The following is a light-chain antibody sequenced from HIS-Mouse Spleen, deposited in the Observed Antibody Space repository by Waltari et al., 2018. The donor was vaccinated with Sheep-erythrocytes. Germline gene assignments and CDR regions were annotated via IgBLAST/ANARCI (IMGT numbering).Light chain of an antibody. CDR1: SSDVGSYNL. J-gene: IGLJ3*02. V-gene: IGLV2-23*01. CDR2: EGS. CDR3: CSYAGSSTPWV. Sequence: QSALTQPASVSGSPGQSITISCTGTSSDVGSYNLVSWYQQYPGKAPKLMFYEGSKRPSGVSNRFSGSKSGNTASLTISGLQAEDEADYYCCSYAGSSTPWVFGGGTKLTVL.